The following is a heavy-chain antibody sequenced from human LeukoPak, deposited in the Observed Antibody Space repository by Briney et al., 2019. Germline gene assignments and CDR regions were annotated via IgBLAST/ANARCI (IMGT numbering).Heavy chain of an antibody. J-gene: IGHJ5*02. V-gene: IGHV3-7*01. CDR3: ARDSVGATFWFDP. CDR2: IKQDGSEK. Sequence: GGSLRLSCAASGFTFSSYWMSWVRQAPGKGLEWVANIKQDGSEKYYVDSVKGRFTISRDNAKSSLYLQMNSLRAEDTAVYYCARDSVGATFWFDPWGQGTLVTVSS. D-gene: IGHD1-26*01. CDR1: GFTFSSYW.